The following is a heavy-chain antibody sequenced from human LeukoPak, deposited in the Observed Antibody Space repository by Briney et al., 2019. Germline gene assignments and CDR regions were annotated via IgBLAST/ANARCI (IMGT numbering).Heavy chain of an antibody. CDR3: ARELHEGSGWSDIDY. D-gene: IGHD6-19*01. Sequence: SETLSLTCAVSGGSISSSNWWSWVRQPPGKGLEWIGEIYHSGSTNYNPSLKSRVTISVDKSKNQFSLKLSSVTAADTAVYYCARELHEGSGWSDIDYWGQGTQVTVSS. V-gene: IGHV4-4*02. J-gene: IGHJ4*02. CDR1: GGSISSSNW. CDR2: IYHSGST.